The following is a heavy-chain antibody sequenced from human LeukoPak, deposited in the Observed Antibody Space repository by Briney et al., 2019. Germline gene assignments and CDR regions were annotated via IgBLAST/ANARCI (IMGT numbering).Heavy chain of an antibody. CDR1: GFTFRGYA. CDR3: ARMPGGSYYHRLDS. J-gene: IGHJ4*02. CDR2: TSDSGGTT. D-gene: IGHD2-15*01. V-gene: IGHV3-23*01. Sequence: GGSLRLSCAASGFTFRGYAMGWVRQAPGKGLEWVSGTSDSGGTTHYADSVKGRFTISRDNSKNTLYLQMSSLRGEDTAVYYCARMPGGSYYHRLDSWGLGTLVTVSS.